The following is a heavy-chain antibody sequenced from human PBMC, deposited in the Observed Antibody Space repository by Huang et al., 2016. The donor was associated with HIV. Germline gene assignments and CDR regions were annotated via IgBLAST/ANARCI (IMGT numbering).Heavy chain of an antibody. CDR1: GDFISSTNYY. D-gene: IGHD6-13*01. J-gene: IGHJ4*02. CDR2: VYQSGST. CDR3: ASQHIGAAATWF. V-gene: IGHV4-39*01. Sequence: QLQLQESGPGQVKPSETLSLTCTVSGDFISSTNYYWGWIRPSPGKGLEWVGSVYQSGSTNYNPSLKSRVTLSVETSRNQFSLRLNSVTAADTAVYYCASQHIGAAATWFWGRGTQVAVSS.